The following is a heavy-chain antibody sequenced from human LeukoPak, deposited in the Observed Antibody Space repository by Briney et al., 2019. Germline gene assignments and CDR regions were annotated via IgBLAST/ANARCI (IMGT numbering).Heavy chain of an antibody. CDR2: MYYSGST. Sequence: SATLSLTCTVSGGSISSYSWSWIRQPPGKGLEWIGSMYYSGSTNYNPSLKSRLTMSVDTSKNQFSLRLSSVTAADTAVYYCARHGGEGIVAMIRHAFDIWGQGTMVTVSS. D-gene: IGHD5-12*01. CDR3: ARHGGEGIVAMIRHAFDI. J-gene: IGHJ3*02. CDR1: GGSISSYS. V-gene: IGHV4-59*08.